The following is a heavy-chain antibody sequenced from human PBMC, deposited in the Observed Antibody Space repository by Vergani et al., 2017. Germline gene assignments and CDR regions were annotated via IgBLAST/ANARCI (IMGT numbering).Heavy chain of an antibody. Sequence: VQLVESGGGLVKPGGSLRLSCAASGFTFSNAWMSWVRQAPGKGVEWIGEINHSGSTNYNPSLKSRVTISVDKSKNQFSLKLSSVTAADTAVYYCAREGSTSNYYYYYMDVWGKGTTVTVSS. J-gene: IGHJ6*03. CDR1: GFTFSNAW. V-gene: IGHV4-4*02. CDR2: INHSGST. D-gene: IGHD2-2*01. CDR3: AREGSTSNYYYYYMDV.